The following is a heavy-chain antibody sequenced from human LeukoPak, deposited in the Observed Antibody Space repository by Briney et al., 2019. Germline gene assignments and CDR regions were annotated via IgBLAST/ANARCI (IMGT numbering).Heavy chain of an antibody. V-gene: IGHV1-69*05. CDR3: ARGVGWNFPGRYYFDY. D-gene: IGHD1-7*01. CDR2: IIPIFGTA. J-gene: IGHJ4*02. CDR1: GGTFSSYA. Sequence: ASVKVSCRSSGGTFSSYAISWVRQAPGQGLEWMGGIIPIFGTANYAQKFQGRVTITTDESTSTAYMELSSLRSEDTAVYYCARGVGWNFPGRYYFDYWGQGTLVTVSS.